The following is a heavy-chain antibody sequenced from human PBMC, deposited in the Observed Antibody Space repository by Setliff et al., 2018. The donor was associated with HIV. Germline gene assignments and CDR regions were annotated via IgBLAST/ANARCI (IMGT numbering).Heavy chain of an antibody. CDR3: VRQGLTMNRGVPAPTLYYFDY. J-gene: IGHJ4*02. Sequence: SETLSLTCTVSGGSIISSSYYWGWIRQPPGKGLEWIGTMYYRGTTYNNPSLKSRVTFSADTSKNQFSLNLNSVTATDTAVYYCVRQGLTMNRGVPAPTLYYFDYWGQGILVTVSS. V-gene: IGHV4-39*01. CDR2: MYYRGTT. D-gene: IGHD3-10*01. CDR1: GGSIISSSYY.